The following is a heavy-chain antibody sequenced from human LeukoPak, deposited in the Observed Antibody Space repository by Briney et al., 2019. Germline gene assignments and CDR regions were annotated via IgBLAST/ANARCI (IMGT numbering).Heavy chain of an antibody. CDR2: IIPILGIA. V-gene: IGHV1-69*04. Sequence: SVKVSCKASGGTFSSYAISWVRQAPGQGLEWMGRIIPILGIANYAQRFQGRVTITADKFTSTAYMELSSLRSEDTAVYYCARDYYGSGSYGYWGQGTLVTVSS. CDR3: ARDYYGSGSYGY. D-gene: IGHD3-10*01. J-gene: IGHJ4*02. CDR1: GGTFSSYA.